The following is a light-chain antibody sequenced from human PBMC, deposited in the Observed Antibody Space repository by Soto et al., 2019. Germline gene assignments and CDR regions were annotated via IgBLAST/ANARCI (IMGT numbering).Light chain of an antibody. CDR2: EVS. CDR3: SSYTSSNTLNV. Sequence: QSALTQPASVSGSPAQSITISCSGTSSDVGGYNYVSWYQHHPGKAPKLMIYEVSNRPSGVSYRFSGSKSGITASLTISGLQAEDEADYYCSSYTSSNTLNVFGTGTKV. CDR1: SSDVGGYNY. J-gene: IGLJ1*01. V-gene: IGLV2-14*01.